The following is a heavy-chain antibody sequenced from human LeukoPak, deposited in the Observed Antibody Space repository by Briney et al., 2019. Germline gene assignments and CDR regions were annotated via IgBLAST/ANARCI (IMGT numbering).Heavy chain of an antibody. Sequence: EASMKVSCKASGYTFTSYDINWVRQATGQGLEWMGWMNPNSGNTGYAQKFQGRVTMTRDTSISTAYMELSRLRSDDTAVYYRARDRAVATIGGVDYWGHGTLVTVSS. J-gene: IGHJ4*01. V-gene: IGHV1-8*01. CDR3: ARDRAVATIGGVDY. CDR2: MNPNSGNT. D-gene: IGHD5-12*01. CDR1: GYTFTSYD.